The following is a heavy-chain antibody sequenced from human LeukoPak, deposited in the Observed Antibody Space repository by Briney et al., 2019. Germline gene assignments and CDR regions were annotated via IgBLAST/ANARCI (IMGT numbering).Heavy chain of an antibody. Sequence: SETLSLTCTVSGGSISSSIYYWGWIRQPPGKGLEWIGSIYYSGSTYYNPSLKSRVTISVHTSKNQFSLKLSSVTAADTAVYYCASLWLRRWFDPWGQGTLVTVSS. V-gene: IGHV4-39*01. J-gene: IGHJ5*02. D-gene: IGHD5-12*01. CDR1: GGSISSSIYY. CDR3: ASLWLRRWFDP. CDR2: IYYSGST.